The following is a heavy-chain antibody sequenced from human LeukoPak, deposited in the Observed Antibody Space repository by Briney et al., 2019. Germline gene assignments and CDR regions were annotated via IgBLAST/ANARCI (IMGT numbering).Heavy chain of an antibody. CDR2: INPNIGGA. J-gene: IGHJ4*02. CDR3: ARVRAECSSTSCYVDYLDY. D-gene: IGHD2-2*01. CDR1: GYTFTGYY. V-gene: IGHV1-2*02. Sequence: ASVKVSCKASGYTFTGYYMNWVRQAPGQGLEWMGWINPNIGGANYAQKFQGRVTMTRDTSISTAYMELSRLRSDDTAVHYCARVRAECSSTSCYVDYLDYWGQGTLVSVPS.